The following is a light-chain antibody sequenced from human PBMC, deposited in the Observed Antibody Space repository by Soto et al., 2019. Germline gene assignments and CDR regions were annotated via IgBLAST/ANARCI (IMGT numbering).Light chain of an antibody. CDR3: LQHTSYPWT. Sequence: DIQMTQSPSPLSASVGDRVTITCRASQGVGNDLGWLQQKPGRAPQRLIYAVTNLHSGVPSRFSGSGSGTEFTLTISGLQPEDFATYYCLQHTSYPWTFGQGTKVEVK. CDR1: QGVGND. J-gene: IGKJ1*01. CDR2: AVT. V-gene: IGKV1-17*01.